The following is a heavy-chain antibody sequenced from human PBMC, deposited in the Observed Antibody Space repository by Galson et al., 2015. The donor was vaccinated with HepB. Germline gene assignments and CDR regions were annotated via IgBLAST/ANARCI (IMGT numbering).Heavy chain of an antibody. V-gene: IGHV3-30*04. CDR1: GFTFSSYA. CDR2: ISYDGSNK. Sequence: SLRLSCAASGFTFSSYAMHWVRQAPGKGLEWVAVISYDGSNKYYADSVKGRFTISRDNSKNTLYLQMNSLRAEDTAVYYCARDRGSSGWYFVCWGQGTLVTVSS. D-gene: IGHD6-19*01. CDR3: ARDRGSSGWYFVC. J-gene: IGHJ4*02.